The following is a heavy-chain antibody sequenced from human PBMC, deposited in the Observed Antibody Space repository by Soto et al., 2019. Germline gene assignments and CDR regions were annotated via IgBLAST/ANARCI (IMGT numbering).Heavy chain of an antibody. CDR2: IYSGGST. J-gene: IGHJ3*02. D-gene: IGHD6-19*01. CDR3: ARDYEQWLAFDI. V-gene: IGHV3-53*04. CDR1: GFTVSSND. Sequence: GGSLRLSCAASGFTVSSNDVSWVRQAPGKGLEWVSVIYSGGSTYYADSVKGRFTISRHNSKNTLYLQMNSLRAEDTAVYYCARDYEQWLAFDIWGQGTMVTVSS.